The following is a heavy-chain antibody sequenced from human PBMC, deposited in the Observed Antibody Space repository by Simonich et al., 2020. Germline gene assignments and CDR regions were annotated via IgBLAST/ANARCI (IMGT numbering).Heavy chain of an antibody. CDR2: NNPNSGGT. CDR3: ARWPSIPASYGSGSYFDY. CDR1: GYTFTGYY. Sequence: QVQLVQSGAEVKKPGASVKVSCKASGYTFTGYYMHWVRQAPGQGLGWMAWNNPNSGGTNYAQKSQGRVTMTRDTSISTAYMELSRLRSDDTAVYYCARWPSIPASYGSGSYFDYWGQGTLVTVSS. D-gene: IGHD3-10*01. V-gene: IGHV1-2*02. J-gene: IGHJ4*02.